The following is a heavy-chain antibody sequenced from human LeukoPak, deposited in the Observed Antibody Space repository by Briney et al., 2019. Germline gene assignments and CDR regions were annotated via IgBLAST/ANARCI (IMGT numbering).Heavy chain of an antibody. D-gene: IGHD2-15*01. J-gene: IGHJ1*01. CDR3: AKVLYCRGYNCYGEYLQD. Sequence: PGGSLRLSCAASGFTFSNAWMSWVRQAPGKGLEWVAFIRYDGTNKYHADSVKGRFTISRDNSKNTLYLQMSSLRTEDTAVYYCAKVLYCRGYNCYGEYLQDWGQGTLVTVSS. V-gene: IGHV3-30*02. CDR2: IRYDGTNK. CDR1: GFTFSNAW.